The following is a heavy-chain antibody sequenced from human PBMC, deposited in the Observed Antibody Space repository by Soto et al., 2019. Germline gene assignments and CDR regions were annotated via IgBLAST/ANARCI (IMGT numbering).Heavy chain of an antibody. Sequence: QVRLVQSGAEVKKPGASVKVSCKASGYTFTSFVISWVRQAPGQGLEWMGWISASNGDTNSAQKFQGRLTMATDTSTNTAYMELRSLRSDDTAVYYCARADFGVVPAATYIDHWGQGTRVSVSS. CDR1: GYTFTSFV. CDR2: ISASNGDT. J-gene: IGHJ4*02. CDR3: ARADFGVVPAATYIDH. D-gene: IGHD6-25*01. V-gene: IGHV1-18*01.